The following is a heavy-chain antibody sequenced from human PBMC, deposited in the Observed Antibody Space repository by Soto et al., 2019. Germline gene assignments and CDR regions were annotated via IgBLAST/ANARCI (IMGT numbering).Heavy chain of an antibody. D-gene: IGHD2-15*01. CDR3: ARVGGRGKVVAVAATRIRAFDI. Sequence: SVKVSCKASGGTFSSYAISWVRQAPGQGLEWMGGIIPIFGTANYAQKLQGRVTMTTDTSTSTAYMELRSLRSDDTAVYYCARVGGRGKVVAVAATRIRAFDIWGQGTMVTVSS. V-gene: IGHV1-69*05. CDR2: IIPIFGTA. J-gene: IGHJ3*02. CDR1: GGTFSSYA.